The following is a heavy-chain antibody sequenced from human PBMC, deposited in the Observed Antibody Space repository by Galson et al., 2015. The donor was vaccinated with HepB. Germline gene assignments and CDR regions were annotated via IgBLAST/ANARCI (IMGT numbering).Heavy chain of an antibody. D-gene: IGHD6-13*01. CDR2: IYADDSDT. CDR3: ARLEGGNRWYVSYGDY. CDR1: GYSFTSNW. J-gene: IGHJ4*02. Sequence: QSGAEVKKPGESLKISCKGSGYSFTSNWIGWVRQMPGKGLEWMGIIYADDSDTRYSPSFQGQVTISVDKSISTAYLQWSSLKASDTAMYFCARLEGGNRWYVSYGDYWGQGTLVIVSS. V-gene: IGHV5-51*03.